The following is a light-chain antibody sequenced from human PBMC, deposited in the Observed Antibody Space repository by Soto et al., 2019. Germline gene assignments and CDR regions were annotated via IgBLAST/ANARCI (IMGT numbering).Light chain of an antibody. CDR2: GAS. J-gene: IGKJ4*01. CDR3: QQYSNWPLT. V-gene: IGKV3-15*01. Sequence: EIVMTQSPVTLSVSPGERATLSCRASQSVTNSYLAWYQQKPGLAPRLLIFGASTRAAGIPARFSDSGSGTEFTLTISSLQSEDFAVYYCQQYSNWPLTFGGGTKVDI. CDR1: QSVTNSY.